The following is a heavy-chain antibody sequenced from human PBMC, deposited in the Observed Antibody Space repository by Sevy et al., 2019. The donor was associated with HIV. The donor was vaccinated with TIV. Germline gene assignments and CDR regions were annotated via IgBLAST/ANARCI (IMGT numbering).Heavy chain of an antibody. CDR2: ISYDGSNK. CDR3: ARDQHDYAGNLRTGWFDP. D-gene: IGHD4-17*01. Sequence: GGSLRLSCAASGFTFNFHGMHWVRQAPGKGLEWVAVISYDGSNKYYADSVKGRFTISRDNSKNTLYLQVKSLRTEDTAVYYCARDQHDYAGNLRTGWFDPWGQGTLVTVSS. V-gene: IGHV3-30*19. J-gene: IGHJ5*02. CDR1: GFTFNFHG.